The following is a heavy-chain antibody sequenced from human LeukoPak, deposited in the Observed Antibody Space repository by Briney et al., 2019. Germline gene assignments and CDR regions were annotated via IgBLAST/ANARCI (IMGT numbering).Heavy chain of an antibody. Sequence: KSSETLSLTCAVYGGSFSGYYWSWIRQPPGKGLEWIGEINHSGSTYYNPSLKSRVTISVDTSKNQFSLKLSSVTAADTAVYYCAREDGDNWFDPWGQGTLVTVSS. D-gene: IGHD3-10*01. CDR3: AREDGDNWFDP. CDR2: INHSGST. V-gene: IGHV4-34*09. J-gene: IGHJ5*02. CDR1: GGSFSGYY.